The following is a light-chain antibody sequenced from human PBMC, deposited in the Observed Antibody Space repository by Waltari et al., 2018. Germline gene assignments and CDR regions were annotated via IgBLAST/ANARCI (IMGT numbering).Light chain of an antibody. CDR1: QSVFYSSYNKND. Sequence: DIVMTQSPDSLSVSLGERATINCKSSQSVFYSSYNKNDLAWYQQKPGQPPKLLICWASTREAGVPDRFSGSGSGTDFTLTISSLQAEDVAVYYCHQYYSIPYTFGQGTKLEVK. CDR2: WAS. CDR3: HQYYSIPYT. J-gene: IGKJ2*01. V-gene: IGKV4-1*01.